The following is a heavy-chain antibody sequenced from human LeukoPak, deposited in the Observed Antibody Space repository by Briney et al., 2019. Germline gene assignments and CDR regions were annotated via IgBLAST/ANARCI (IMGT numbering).Heavy chain of an antibody. D-gene: IGHD4-11*01. CDR1: GYSFTSYY. CDR2: INPSGGST. V-gene: IGHV1-46*01. Sequence: GASVKVSCKASGYSFTSYYMHWVRQAPGQGLEWMGIINPSGGSTSYAQKFQGRVTMTRDTSTSTVYMELSSLRSEDTAVYYCARDAFPTVTLLNWFDPWGQVTLVTVSS. CDR3: ARDAFPTVTLLNWFDP. J-gene: IGHJ5*02.